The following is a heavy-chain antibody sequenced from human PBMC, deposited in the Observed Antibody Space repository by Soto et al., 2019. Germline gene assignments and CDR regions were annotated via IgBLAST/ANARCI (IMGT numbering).Heavy chain of an antibody. J-gene: IGHJ4*02. V-gene: IGHV4-30-4*01. CDR3: ARGPSGDKVHY. D-gene: IGHD7-27*01. CDR2: IFDSGTT. CDR1: GGSITSDYSC. Sequence: RTCTVSGGSITSDYSCWSWIRQPPGEGLEWIGHIFDSGTTYTNPSLRSQVAISLDTSKNHFSLTLSSVTAADTAVYYCARGPSGDKVHYWGQGALVTVSS.